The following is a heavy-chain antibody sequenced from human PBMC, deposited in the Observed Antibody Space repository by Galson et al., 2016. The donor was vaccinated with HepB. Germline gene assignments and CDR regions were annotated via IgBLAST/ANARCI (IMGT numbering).Heavy chain of an antibody. J-gene: IGHJ4*02. CDR2: IYWDDDK. V-gene: IGHV2-5*02. Sequence: VKPTQTLTXTCTFXXXSLTXXGVGVGWXXXPPGKALEWLAVIYWDDDKRYSPSLKNRLSITKDTSKNQVVLAMTNMDPVDTATXYCAHRRAGXCSDWXXGVXXXWGQGTLVTVSS. D-gene: IGHD6-19*01. CDR3: AHRRAGXCSDWXXGVXXX. CDR1: XXSLTXXGVG.